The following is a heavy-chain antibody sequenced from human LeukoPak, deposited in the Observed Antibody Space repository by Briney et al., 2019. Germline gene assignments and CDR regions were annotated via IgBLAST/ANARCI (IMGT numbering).Heavy chain of an antibody. Sequence: GGSLRLSCAASGFSFSTYSFSWVRQAPGKGLEWVSGISASGGDTFYADSVKGRFTISRDNSKNTLSLQMNSLRVEDTAIYYCAKDVRRCNGACTWGQGTLVTDSS. D-gene: IGHD2-8*01. J-gene: IGHJ5*02. V-gene: IGHV3-23*01. CDR2: ISASGGDT. CDR1: GFSFSTYS. CDR3: AKDVRRCNGACT.